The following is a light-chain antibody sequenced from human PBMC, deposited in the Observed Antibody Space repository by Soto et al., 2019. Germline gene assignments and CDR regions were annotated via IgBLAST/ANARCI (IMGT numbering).Light chain of an antibody. Sequence: DIQMTQSPSSLSASVGDRVTITCRASQTIRTSLNRYQQRPGKAPQLLIYAASSLQSGVSSRFSGSGSGTNFTLTVSSLQPEDFAIYYCQQSSFTGYTFGQGTKLDMK. CDR1: QTIRTS. V-gene: IGKV1-39*01. J-gene: IGKJ2*01. CDR2: AAS. CDR3: QQSSFTGYT.